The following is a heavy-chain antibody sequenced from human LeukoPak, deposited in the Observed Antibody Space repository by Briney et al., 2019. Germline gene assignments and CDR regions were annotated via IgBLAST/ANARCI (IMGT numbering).Heavy chain of an antibody. D-gene: IGHD3-22*01. CDR1: GFTVSSNY. CDR2: ISSSGSTI. J-gene: IGHJ4*02. Sequence: GGSLRLSCAASGFTVSSNYMSWVRQAPGKGLEWVSYISSSGSTIYYADSVKGRFTISRDNAKNSLYLQMNSLRAEDTAVYYCARGAYYDSSGYTEFGYWGQGTLVTVSS. CDR3: ARGAYYDSSGYTEFGY. V-gene: IGHV3-11*04.